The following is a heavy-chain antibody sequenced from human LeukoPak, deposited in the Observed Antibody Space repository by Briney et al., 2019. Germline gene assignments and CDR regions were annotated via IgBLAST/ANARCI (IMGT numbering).Heavy chain of an antibody. J-gene: IGHJ4*02. V-gene: IGHV4-59*08. Sequence: SETLSLTCTVSGGSITSYYWHWIRQPPGKGLEWIGYIYYSGSTNYNPSLESRVTISVDTSKNQFSLKLTSVTAADTAVYYCARLRSYDSSGYYGHYFDHWGQGTLVTVSS. CDR3: ARLRSYDSSGYYGHYFDH. D-gene: IGHD3-22*01. CDR2: IYYSGST. CDR1: GGSITSYY.